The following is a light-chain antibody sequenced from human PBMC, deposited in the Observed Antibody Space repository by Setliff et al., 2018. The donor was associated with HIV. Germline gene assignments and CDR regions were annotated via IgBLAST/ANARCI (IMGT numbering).Light chain of an antibody. J-gene: IGLJ1*01. Sequence: QSVLAQPRSVSGSPGQSVTIPCTGTSSDVGSYNFVTWYQQHPGKVPKLIIYDVTRRPSGVPDRFSGSRSGNTASLTISGLQAEDEADYSCSSFSGRRQVFGTGTKVTVL. CDR2: DVT. CDR3: SSFSGRRQV. V-gene: IGLV2-11*01. CDR1: SSDVGSYNF.